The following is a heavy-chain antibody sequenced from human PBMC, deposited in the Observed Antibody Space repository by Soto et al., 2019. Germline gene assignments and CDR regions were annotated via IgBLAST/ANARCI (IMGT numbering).Heavy chain of an antibody. J-gene: IGHJ4*02. V-gene: IGHV5-51*01. CDR1: GYSFTSYW. D-gene: IGHD2-15*01. Sequence: GESLKISCKGSGYSFTSYWIGWVRQMPGKGLEWMGIIYPGDSDTRYSPSFQGQVTISADKSISTAYLQWSSLKASDTAMYYCARLGARHGSGGSCYYNFDYWGQGTLVTASS. CDR2: IYPGDSDT. CDR3: ARLGARHGSGGSCYYNFDY.